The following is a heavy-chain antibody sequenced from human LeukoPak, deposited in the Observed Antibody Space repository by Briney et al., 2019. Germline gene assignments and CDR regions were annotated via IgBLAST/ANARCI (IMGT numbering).Heavy chain of an antibody. J-gene: IGHJ4*02. CDR3: AKEGFDS. CDR1: GFTVSNSC. Sequence: GGSLRLSCAASGFTVSNSCVSWVSQAPGKGLEWVSVIFSSGNTYYADSVKGRFTLSRDNSKNTLYLQMNSLRAEDTAVYYCAKEGFDSWGQGTLVTVSS. CDR2: IFSSGNT. V-gene: IGHV3-53*01.